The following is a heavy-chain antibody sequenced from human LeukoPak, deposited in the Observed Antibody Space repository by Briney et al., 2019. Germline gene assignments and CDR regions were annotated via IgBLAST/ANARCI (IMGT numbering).Heavy chain of an antibody. Sequence: PSETLSLTCTVSGGSISSYYWSWIRQPPGKGLEWIGNIYYSESTKYNPSLKSRVTITVDEYKNRFSLKLSSVNAADTAVYYCARRYCGGDCYSDYWGQGTLVTVSA. CDR3: ARRYCGGDCYSDY. V-gene: IGHV4-59*08. J-gene: IGHJ4*02. D-gene: IGHD2-21*02. CDR2: IYYSEST. CDR1: GGSISSYY.